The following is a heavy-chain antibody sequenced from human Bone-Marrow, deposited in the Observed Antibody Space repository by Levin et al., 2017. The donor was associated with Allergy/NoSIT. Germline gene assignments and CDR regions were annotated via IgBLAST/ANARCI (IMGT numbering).Heavy chain of an antibody. CDR3: VRRFCSGDTCYYFDL. D-gene: IGHD2-15*01. CDR1: GFIFSSYA. J-gene: IGHJ4*02. Sequence: PGESLKISCAASGFIFSSYAMHWVRQAPGKGLTWVSGISRSGKIFYADSVRGRSIISRDNFKNTVFLEMNNLSAEDTAIYYCVRRFCSGDTCYYFDLWGQGTLVTVSS. V-gene: IGHV3-23*01. CDR2: ISRSGKI.